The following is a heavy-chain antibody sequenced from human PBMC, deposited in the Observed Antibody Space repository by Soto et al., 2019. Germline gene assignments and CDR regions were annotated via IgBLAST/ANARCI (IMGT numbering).Heavy chain of an antibody. J-gene: IGHJ4*02. CDR1: GYTFTSYY. V-gene: IGHV1-46*01. CDR3: ARDLIAAASPRY. CDR2: INPSGGST. Sequence: GASVKVSCKASGYTFTSYYMHCVRQAPGQGLEWMGIINPSGGSTSYAQKFQGRVTMTRDTSTSTVYMELSSLRSEDTAVYYCARDLIAAASPRYWGQGTLVTVSS. D-gene: IGHD6-13*01.